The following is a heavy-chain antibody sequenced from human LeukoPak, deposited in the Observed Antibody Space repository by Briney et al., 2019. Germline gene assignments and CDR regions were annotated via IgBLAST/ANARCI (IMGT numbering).Heavy chain of an antibody. V-gene: IGHV1-18*01. Sequence: ASVKVSCKASGYTFTSYGISWVRQAPGQGLEWMGWISAYNGNTNYAQKLQGRVTITRDTSATTAYMELSSLRYEDTAVYYCARDIFGSSRPSDFWGQGTLVTVSS. D-gene: IGHD2-2*01. J-gene: IGHJ4*02. CDR2: ISAYNGNT. CDR1: GYTFTSYG. CDR3: ARDIFGSSRPSDF.